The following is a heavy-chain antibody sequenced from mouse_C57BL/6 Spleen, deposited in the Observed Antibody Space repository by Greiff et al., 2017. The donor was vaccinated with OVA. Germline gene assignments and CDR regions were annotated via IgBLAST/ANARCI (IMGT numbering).Heavy chain of an antibody. CDR1: GFTFSDYY. CDR2: INYDGSST. D-gene: IGHD1-1*01. V-gene: IGHV5-16*01. J-gene: IGHJ2*01. Sequence: DVQLVESEGGLVQPGSSMKLSCTASGFTFSDYYMAWVRQVPEKGLEWVANINYDGSSTYYLDSLKSRFIISRDNAKNILYLQMSSLKSEDTATYYCARVSTVVDYWGQGTTLTVSS. CDR3: ARVSTVVDY.